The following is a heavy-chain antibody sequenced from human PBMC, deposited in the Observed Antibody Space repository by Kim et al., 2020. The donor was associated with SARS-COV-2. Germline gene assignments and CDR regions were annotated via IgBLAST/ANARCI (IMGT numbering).Heavy chain of an antibody. CDR1: GGSFSGYY. CDR3: ARGGGGSSTLGYFDY. Sequence: SETLSLTCAVYGGSFSGYYWSWIRQPPGKGLEWIGEINHSGSTNYNPSLKSRVTISVDTSKNQFSLKLSSVTAADTAVYYCARGGGGSSTLGYFDYWGQGTLVTVSS. J-gene: IGHJ4*02. D-gene: IGHD1-26*01. V-gene: IGHV4-34*01. CDR2: INHSGST.